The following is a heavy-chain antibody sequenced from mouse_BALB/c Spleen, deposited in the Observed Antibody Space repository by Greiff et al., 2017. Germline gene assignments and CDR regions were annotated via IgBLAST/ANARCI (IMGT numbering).Heavy chain of an antibody. D-gene: IGHD2-1*01. CDR3: ARVPYGNLYYFDY. Sequence: EVHLVESGGGLVQPGGSRKLSCAASGFTFSSFGMHWVRQAPEKGLEWVAYISSGSSTIYYADTVKGRFTISRDNPKNTLFLQMTSLRSEDTAMYYCARVPYGNLYYFDYWGQGTTLTVSS. V-gene: IGHV5-17*02. CDR1: GFTFSSFG. J-gene: IGHJ2*01. CDR2: ISSGSSTI.